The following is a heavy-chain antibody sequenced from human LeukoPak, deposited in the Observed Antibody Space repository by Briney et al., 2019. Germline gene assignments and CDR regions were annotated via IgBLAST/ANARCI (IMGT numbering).Heavy chain of an antibody. J-gene: IGHJ6*03. Sequence: GASVKVSCKASGYTFTSYDINWVRQATGQGLEWMGWMNPNSGNTGYAQKFQGRVTMTRNTSISTAYMELSSLRSEDTAVYYCARGPLSKSQFHYFYMDVWGQGTTVTVSS. D-gene: IGHD2-2*01. CDR2: MNPNSGNT. CDR1: GYTFTSYD. V-gene: IGHV1-8*01. CDR3: ARGPLSKSQFHYFYMDV.